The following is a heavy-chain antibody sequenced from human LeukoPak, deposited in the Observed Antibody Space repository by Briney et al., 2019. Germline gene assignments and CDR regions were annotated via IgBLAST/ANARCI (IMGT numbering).Heavy chain of an antibody. Sequence: PGGSLRLSCAASGFTFSSYGMHWVRQAPGKGLEWVAVISYDGRNKYYADSVKGRFTISRDNSKNTLYLQMNSLRAEDTVVYYCAIGGYYDSSGPSPLDYWGQGTLVTVSS. CDR1: GFTFSSYG. CDR3: AIGGYYDSSGPSPLDY. V-gene: IGHV3-30*03. J-gene: IGHJ4*02. CDR2: ISYDGRNK. D-gene: IGHD3-22*01.